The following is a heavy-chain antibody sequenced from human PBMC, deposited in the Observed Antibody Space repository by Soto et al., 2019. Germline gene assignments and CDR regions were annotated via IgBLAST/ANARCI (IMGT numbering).Heavy chain of an antibody. CDR2: VNPIVSMS. V-gene: IGHV1-69*02. J-gene: IGHJ4*02. D-gene: IGHD3-10*01. CDR1: GDTFNFYS. Sequence: QVQLVQSGAEVKRPGSSVKVSCKASGDTFNFYSINWVRQAPGLGLEWMGRVNPIVSMSNYAQKFQGRVTMTADNSTSTAYMKLSSLRSEDTAIYYCASSYGSGYRAFDYWGPGALVTVSS. CDR3: ASSYGSGYRAFDY.